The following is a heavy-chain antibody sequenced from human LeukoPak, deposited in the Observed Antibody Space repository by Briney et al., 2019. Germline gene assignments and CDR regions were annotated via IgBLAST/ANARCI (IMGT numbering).Heavy chain of an antibody. V-gene: IGHV3-20*04. J-gene: IGHJ4*02. CDR1: GFTFDDYG. Sequence: GGSLRLSCAASGFTFDDYGMSWVRLAPGKGLEWVSGINWNGGSTGYADSVKGRFTISRDNAKNSLYLQMNSLRAEDTALYYCARVHYYYDSSGYYYRGFDYWGQGTLVTVSS. CDR3: ARVHYYYDSSGYYYRGFDY. CDR2: INWNGGST. D-gene: IGHD3-22*01.